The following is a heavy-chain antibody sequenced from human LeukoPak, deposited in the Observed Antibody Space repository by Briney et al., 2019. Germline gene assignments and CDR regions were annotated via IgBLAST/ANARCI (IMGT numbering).Heavy chain of an antibody. D-gene: IGHD5-24*01. J-gene: IGHJ4*02. V-gene: IGHV4-39*07. CDR2: IFYTGNS. Sequence: SETLSLTCTVSGGSISSSSYYWGWARQPPGKGLEWIGSIFYTGNSYYNPSLKSRVTISVDTSKNQFSLKLSSVTAADTAVYYCARGRDGYNFLNRGEYYYFDYWGQGTLVTVSS. CDR3: ARGRDGYNFLNRGEYYYFDY. CDR1: GGSISSSSYY.